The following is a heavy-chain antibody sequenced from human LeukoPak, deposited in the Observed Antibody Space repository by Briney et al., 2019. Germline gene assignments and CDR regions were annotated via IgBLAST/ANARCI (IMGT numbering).Heavy chain of an antibody. V-gene: IGHV4-39*01. Sequence: ASETLSLTCTVSGGSVSSSSYFWGWIRQPPGKGLDWIGSIDDSGSTYYNPSLKSRVTVSVDTSKNQFSLKLSSVTAADTAVYYCVRGSTLRHYQYWGQGTLVTVSS. CDR1: GGSVSSSSYF. D-gene: IGHD3-16*01. CDR3: VRGSTLRHYQY. J-gene: IGHJ4*02. CDR2: IDDSGST.